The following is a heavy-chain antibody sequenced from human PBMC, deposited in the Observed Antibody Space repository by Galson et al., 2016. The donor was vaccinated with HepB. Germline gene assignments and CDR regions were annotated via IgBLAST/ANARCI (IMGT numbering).Heavy chain of an antibody. Sequence: SLRLSCAASRFSFSTYTMNWVRQAPGKGLEWVASISSSSATIYYVDSVKGRFAVSRDNAKNSVYLQMNSLRVEDTAVYYCTRDGALPGGWVWIDPWGQGTLVIVSS. V-gene: IGHV3-48*04. J-gene: IGHJ5*02. D-gene: IGHD6-19*01. CDR1: RFSFSTYT. CDR3: TRDGALPGGWVWIDP. CDR2: ISSSSATI.